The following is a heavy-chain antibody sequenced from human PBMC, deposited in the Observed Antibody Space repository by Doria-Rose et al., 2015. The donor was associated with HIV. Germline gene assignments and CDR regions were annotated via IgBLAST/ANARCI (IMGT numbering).Heavy chain of an antibody. CDR2: IFSDDER. D-gene: IGHD6-13*01. CDR3: ARIKSSRWYHKYYFDF. J-gene: IGHJ4*02. V-gene: IGHV2-26*01. CDR1: GVSLSSPGMG. Sequence: QVTLKESGPVLVKPTETLTLTCTVSGVSLSSPGMGASWIRQPPGKALEWLAHIFSDDERSYKTSLKSRLAIFRGTSKSQVVLTMTDMDPVETATYYCARIKSSRWYHKYYFDFWGQGTLVIVSA.